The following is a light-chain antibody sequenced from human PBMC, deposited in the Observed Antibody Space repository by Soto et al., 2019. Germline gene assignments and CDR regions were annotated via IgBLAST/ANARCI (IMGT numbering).Light chain of an antibody. CDR1: SSNIGSNS. J-gene: IGLJ3*02. V-gene: IGLV1-44*01. CDR3: AAWDDSLNGPV. Sequence: QSVLTQPPSASGTPGQRVTISCAGSSSNIGSNSVNWYQQVPGTAPKLLVYNTNQRPSGVPDRFSGSKSGTSASLAISGLQSEDEADYSCAAWDDSLNGPVFGGGTKVTVL. CDR2: NTN.